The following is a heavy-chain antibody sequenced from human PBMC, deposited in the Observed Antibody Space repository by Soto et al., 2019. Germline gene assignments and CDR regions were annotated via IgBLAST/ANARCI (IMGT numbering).Heavy chain of an antibody. CDR2: IKSKTDGGTT. J-gene: IGHJ5*02. CDR3: TPDKLEYDYDSSGRRNLLVP. CDR1: RFTFSNAW. Sequence: GGSLRLSCAASRFTFSNAWMSWVRQAPGKGLEWVGRIKSKTDGGTTDYAARVKGRFTISRDDSKNTLYLQMNSLKTDDTAVYYCTPDKLEYDYDSSGRRNLLVPRYPEPLLTVSS. V-gene: IGHV3-15*01. D-gene: IGHD3-22*01.